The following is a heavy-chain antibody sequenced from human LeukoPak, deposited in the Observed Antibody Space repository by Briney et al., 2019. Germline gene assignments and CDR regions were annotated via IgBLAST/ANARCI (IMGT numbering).Heavy chain of an antibody. CDR2: INHSGST. D-gene: IGHD5-24*01. CDR3: ARVAWRRWLQSKRYYFDY. CDR1: GGSFSGYN. Sequence: SETLSLTCAVYGGSFSGYNWSWIRQPPGKGLEWIGEINHSGSTNYNPSLKSRVTISVDTSKNQFSLKLSSVTAADTAVYYCARVAWRRWLQSKRYYFDYWGQGTLVTVSS. J-gene: IGHJ4*02. V-gene: IGHV4-34*01.